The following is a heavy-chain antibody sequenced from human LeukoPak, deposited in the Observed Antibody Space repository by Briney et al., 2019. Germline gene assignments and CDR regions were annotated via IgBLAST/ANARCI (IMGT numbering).Heavy chain of an antibody. Sequence: GGSLRLSCAASGFTFSSYEMNWVRQAPGKGLEWVSYISSSGSTIYYADSVKGRFTISRDNAKNSLYLQMNSLRAEDTAVYYCSRIQLWSILYYYYYYMDVWGKGTTVTVSS. D-gene: IGHD5-18*01. V-gene: IGHV3-48*03. CDR3: SRIQLWSILYYYYYYMDV. CDR1: GFTFSSYE. J-gene: IGHJ6*03. CDR2: ISSSGSTI.